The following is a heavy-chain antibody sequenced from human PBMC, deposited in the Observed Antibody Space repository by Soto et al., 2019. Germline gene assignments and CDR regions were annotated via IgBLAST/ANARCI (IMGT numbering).Heavy chain of an antibody. V-gene: IGHV4-61*01. Sequence: SETLSLTCTVSGGSVSSGSYYWSWIRQPPGKGLEWIGYIYYSGSTNYNPSLKSRVTISVDTSKNQFSLKLSSVTAADTAVYYCERDLTMVRGGGMDVWGQGTTVTVSS. CDR1: GGSVSSGSYY. J-gene: IGHJ6*02. D-gene: IGHD3-10*01. CDR2: IYYSGST. CDR3: ERDLTMVRGGGMDV.